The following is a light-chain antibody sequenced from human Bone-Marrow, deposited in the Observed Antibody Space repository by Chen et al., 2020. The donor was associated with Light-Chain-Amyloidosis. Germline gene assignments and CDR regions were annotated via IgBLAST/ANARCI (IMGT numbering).Light chain of an antibody. J-gene: IGLJ2*01. CDR3: CSYTTNSTLV. V-gene: IGLV2-8*01. CDR2: EVT. Sequence: QSALTQPPSASGSPGQSVTISCTGTSSDIGGFNFVSWYQQHPDKAPKLLISEVTKRPSGVPDRFSGSKSGNTASLTISGLQAEDEGNYYCCSYTTNSTLVFGGGTKLTVL. CDR1: SSDIGGFNF.